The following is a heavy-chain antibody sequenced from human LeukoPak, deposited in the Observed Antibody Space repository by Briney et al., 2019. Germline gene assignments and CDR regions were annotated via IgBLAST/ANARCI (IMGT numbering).Heavy chain of an antibody. CDR3: ARATYYYDSSGYYYDGNYDY. CDR2: IIPIFGTA. CDR1: GGTFSSYA. V-gene: IGHV1-69*06. J-gene: IGHJ4*02. Sequence: SVKVSCKASGGTFSSYAISWVGQAPGQGLEWMGGIIPIFGTANYAQKFQGRVTITADKSTSTAYMELSSLRSEDTAVYYCARATYYYDSSGYYYDGNYDYWGQGTLVTVSS. D-gene: IGHD3-22*01.